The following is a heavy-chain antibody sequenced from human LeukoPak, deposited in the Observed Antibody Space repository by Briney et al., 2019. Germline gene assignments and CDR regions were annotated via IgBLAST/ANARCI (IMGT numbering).Heavy chain of an antibody. V-gene: IGHV4-39*01. CDR3: ARLVVPAAVSSLKYYFDY. CDR1: GGSISSSSYY. Sequence: PSETLSLTCTVSGGSISSSSYYWGWIRQPPGKGLEWIGSIYYSGSTYYNPSLKSRVTISVDTSKNQFSLKLTSVTAADTAVYYCARLVVPAAVSSLKYYFDYWGQGTLVTVSS. J-gene: IGHJ4*02. D-gene: IGHD2-2*01. CDR2: IYYSGST.